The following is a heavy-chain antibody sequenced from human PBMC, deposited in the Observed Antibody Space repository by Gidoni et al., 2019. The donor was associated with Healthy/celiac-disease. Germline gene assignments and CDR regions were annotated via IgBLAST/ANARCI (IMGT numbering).Heavy chain of an antibody. V-gene: IGHV1-46*04. J-gene: IGHJ4*02. D-gene: IGHD4-17*01. Sequence: QVQLVQSGAEVKKPGASVQVSCKASGYTFTSYYMHWVLQAPGQGLEWMGIINPSGGSTSYAQKLQGRVTMTRDTFTSTVYMELSSLRSEDTAVYYCARDMDGDSSTSDFDYWGQGTLVTVSS. CDR2: INPSGGST. CDR3: ARDMDGDSSTSDFDY. CDR1: GYTFTSYY.